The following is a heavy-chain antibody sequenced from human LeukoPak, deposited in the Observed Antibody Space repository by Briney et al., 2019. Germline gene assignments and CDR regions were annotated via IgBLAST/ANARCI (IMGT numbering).Heavy chain of an antibody. CDR2: INRSGST. V-gene: IGHV4-34*01. CDR3: ASLRIVSSGYQADY. J-gene: IGHJ4*02. CDR1: GGSFSGYY. D-gene: IGHD3-22*01. Sequence: SETLSLTCAVYGGSFSGYYWSWIRQPPGKGLEWIGEINRSGSTNYNPSLKSRVTISVDTSKNQFSLKLSSVTAADTAVYYCASLRIVSSGYQADYWGQGTLVTVSS.